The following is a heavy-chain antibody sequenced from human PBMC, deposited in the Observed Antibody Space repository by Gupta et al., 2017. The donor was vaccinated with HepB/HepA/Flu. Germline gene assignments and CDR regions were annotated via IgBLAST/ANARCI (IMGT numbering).Heavy chain of an antibody. D-gene: IGHD4-17*01. Sequence: QVQLVQSGAEVKKPGASVKVSCTASGDTFTSYYMHWVRQAPGQWLEWMGIINPSGGSTSYAQKFQGRVTMTRDTSTSTVYMELSSLRSEDTAVYYCARDLHGYGDYRFDYWGQGTLVTVSS. CDR3: ARDLHGYGDYRFDY. CDR1: GDTFTSYY. J-gene: IGHJ4*02. V-gene: IGHV1-46*01. CDR2: INPSGGST.